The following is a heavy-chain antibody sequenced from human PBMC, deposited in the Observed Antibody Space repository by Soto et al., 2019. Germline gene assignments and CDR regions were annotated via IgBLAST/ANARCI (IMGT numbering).Heavy chain of an antibody. CDR3: ARVRAELGYCSGGSCLPYYYGMDV. J-gene: IGHJ6*02. D-gene: IGHD2-15*01. CDR1: GYTFTSYG. Sequence: QVQLVQSGAGVKKPGASVKVSCKASGYTFTSYGISWVRQAPGQGLEWLGWIGTYNGDTNYAQKFQGRVTMTTDTSTSTVYMELRSLRSDDTAVYYCARVRAELGYCSGGSCLPYYYGMDVWGQGTTVTVSS. CDR2: IGTYNGDT. V-gene: IGHV1-18*01.